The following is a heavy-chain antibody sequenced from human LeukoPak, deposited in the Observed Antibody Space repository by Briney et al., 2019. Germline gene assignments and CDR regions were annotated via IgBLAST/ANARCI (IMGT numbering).Heavy chain of an antibody. CDR2: ISSSGSTI. CDR3: ARARRGFELDY. J-gene: IGHJ4*02. V-gene: IGHV3-48*03. CDR1: GFTFSSYA. Sequence: PGGSLRLSCAASGFTFSSYAMSWVRQAPGKGLEWVSAISSSGSTIYYADSVKGRFTISRDNAKNSLYLQMNSLRAEDTAVYYCARARRGFELDYWGQGTLVTVSS.